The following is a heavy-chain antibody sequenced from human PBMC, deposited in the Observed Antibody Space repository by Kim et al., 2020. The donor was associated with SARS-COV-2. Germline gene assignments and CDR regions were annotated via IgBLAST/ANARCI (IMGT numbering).Heavy chain of an antibody. CDR2: IWYDGSNK. CDR1: GFTFSSYA. CDR3: AKAKIAAVNGNGYYFDY. J-gene: IGHJ4*02. V-gene: IGHV3-33*06. D-gene: IGHD6-13*01. Sequence: GGSLRLSCAASGFTFSSYAMHWVRQAPGKGLEWVAVIWYDGSNKYYADSVKGRFTISRDNSKNTLYLQMNSLRAEDTAVYYCAKAKIAAVNGNGYYFDYWGQGTLVTVSS.